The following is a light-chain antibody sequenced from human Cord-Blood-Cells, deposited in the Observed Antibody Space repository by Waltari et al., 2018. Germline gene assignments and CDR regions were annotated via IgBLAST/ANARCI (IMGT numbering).Light chain of an antibody. V-gene: IGLV6-57*03. CDR1: SRSIASNY. CDR3: QSYDSSNWV. CDR2: EDN. Sequence: NFMLTQPHSVSESPRKTVTISCTRSSRSIASNYVQWYQQRPSSAPTTVIYEDNQRPSGVPDRFSGSIDSSSTSASLTISGLKTEDEADYYCQSYDSSNWVFGGGTKLTVL. J-gene: IGLJ3*02.